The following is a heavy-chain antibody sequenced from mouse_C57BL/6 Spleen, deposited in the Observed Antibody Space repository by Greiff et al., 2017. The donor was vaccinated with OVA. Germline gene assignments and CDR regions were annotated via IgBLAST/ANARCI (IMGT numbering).Heavy chain of an antibody. D-gene: IGHD1-1*01. J-gene: IGHJ2*01. Sequence: QVQLQQSGAELVKPGASVKLSCKASGYTFTEYTIHWVKQRSGQGLEWIGWFYLGSGSIKYNEKFKDKATLTADKSSSTVYMELSRLTSEDSAVYFCARHEERYYGSSYYFDYWGQGTTLTVSS. CDR3: ARHEERYYGSSYYFDY. V-gene: IGHV1-62-2*01. CDR1: GYTFTEYT. CDR2: FYLGSGSI.